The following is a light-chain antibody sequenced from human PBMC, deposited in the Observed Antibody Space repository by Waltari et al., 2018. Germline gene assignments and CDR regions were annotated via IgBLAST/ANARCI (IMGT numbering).Light chain of an antibody. V-gene: IGLV3-1*01. CDR3: QAWDGVAVV. J-gene: IGLJ3*02. CDR1: QLGQTS. CDR2: DDS. Sequence: YDLTQSPSLSVSPGQTASIPCSAAQLGQTSVSWYQLRPGQSPLLVIYDDSRRPSGIPARFSGSNSGNTATLTITGTQSMDEADYYCQAWDGVAVVFGGGTQLTVL.